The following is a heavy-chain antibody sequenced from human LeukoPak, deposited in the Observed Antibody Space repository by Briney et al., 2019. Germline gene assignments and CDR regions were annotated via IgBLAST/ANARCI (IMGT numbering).Heavy chain of an antibody. Sequence: PGGSLRLSCAASGFTFSSYGMHWVRQAPGKGLEWVAVISYDGSNKYYADSVKGRFTISRDNSKNTLYLQMNSLRAEDTAVYYCAKDLPGIAVAGLDWGQGTLVTVSS. V-gene: IGHV3-30*18. CDR1: GFTFSSYG. J-gene: IGHJ4*02. D-gene: IGHD6-19*01. CDR3: AKDLPGIAVAGLD. CDR2: ISYDGSNK.